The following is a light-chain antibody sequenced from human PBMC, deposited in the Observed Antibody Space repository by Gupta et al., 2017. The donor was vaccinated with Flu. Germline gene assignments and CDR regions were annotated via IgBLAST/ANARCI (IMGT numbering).Light chain of an antibody. V-gene: IGKV3-20*01. Sequence: VLTQSPGTLSLSPGERATLSCRASQSVSSSYLAWYQQKPGQAPRLLIYGASSRATGIPDRFSGSGSGTDFTLTISRLEPEDFAVYYCQQYGSSPRYTFGQGTKLEIK. J-gene: IGKJ2*01. CDR2: GAS. CDR3: QQYGSSPRYT. CDR1: QSVSSSY.